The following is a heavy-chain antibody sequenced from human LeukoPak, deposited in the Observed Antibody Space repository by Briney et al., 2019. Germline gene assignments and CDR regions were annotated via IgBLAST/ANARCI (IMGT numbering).Heavy chain of an antibody. J-gene: IGHJ6*03. CDR1: GVSISSSNW. CDR3: ARLGSGYDLGYYYYMDV. CDR2: INHSGST. Sequence: SETLSLTCAVSGVSISSSNWWSWIRQPPGKGLEWIGEINHSGSTNYNPSLKSRVTISVDTSKNQFSLKLSSVTAADTAVYYCARLGSGYDLGYYYYMDVWGKGTTVTISS. V-gene: IGHV4-4*02. D-gene: IGHD5-12*01.